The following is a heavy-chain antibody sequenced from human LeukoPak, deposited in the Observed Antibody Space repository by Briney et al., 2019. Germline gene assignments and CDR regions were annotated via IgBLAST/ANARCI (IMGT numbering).Heavy chain of an antibody. V-gene: IGHV3-30*18. CDR3: AKSLSSGWASYYFGH. J-gene: IGHJ5*02. Sequence: GGSLRLSCAASGFAFSTYYINWVRQPPGKGLEWVAVISYDGSNTFYPGSVEGRFTISRDNSRNALYLQMNSLRPEDTAVYYCAKSLSSGWASYYFGHWGQGTPVTVSS. D-gene: IGHD6-19*01. CDR1: GFAFSTYY. CDR2: ISYDGSNT.